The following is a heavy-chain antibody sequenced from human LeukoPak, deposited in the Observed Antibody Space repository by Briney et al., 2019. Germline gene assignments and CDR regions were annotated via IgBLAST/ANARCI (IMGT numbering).Heavy chain of an antibody. J-gene: IGHJ3*02. CDR2: IYYSGST. V-gene: IGHV4-34*01. CDR3: ARESGSYSYPDAFDI. D-gene: IGHD1-26*01. CDR1: GGSFSGYY. Sequence: SETLSLTCAVYGGSFSGYYWSWIRQPPGKGLEWIGSIYYSGSTYYNPSLKSRVTISVDTSKNQFSLKLSSVTAADTAVYYCARESGSYSYPDAFDIWGQGTMVTVSS.